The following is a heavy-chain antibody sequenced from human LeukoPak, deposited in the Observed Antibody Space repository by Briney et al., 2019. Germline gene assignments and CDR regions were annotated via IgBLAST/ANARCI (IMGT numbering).Heavy chain of an antibody. CDR1: GYTLTELS. Sequence: GASVKISCKVSGYTLTELSMHWVRQAPGQGLEWMGIINPSGGSTSYAQKFQGRVTMTRDTSTSTVYMELSSLRSEDTAVYYCARDYGQWLVPDYWGQGTLVTVSS. CDR2: INPSGGST. D-gene: IGHD6-19*01. J-gene: IGHJ4*02. V-gene: IGHV1-46*01. CDR3: ARDYGQWLVPDY.